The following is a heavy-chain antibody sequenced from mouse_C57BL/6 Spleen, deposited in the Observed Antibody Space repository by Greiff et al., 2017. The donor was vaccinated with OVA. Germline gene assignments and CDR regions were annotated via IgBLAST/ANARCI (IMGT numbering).Heavy chain of an antibody. CDR3: ARNRVYYGNYGGLAY. D-gene: IGHD2-1*01. Sequence: QVQLQQSGPELVKPGASVKISCKASGYAFSSSWMNWVKQRPGKGLEWIGRIYPGDGGTNYNGKFKGKATLTADKSSSTAYMQLSSLTSEDSAVYFCARNRVYYGNYGGLAYWGQGTLFTVSA. CDR2: IYPGDGGT. J-gene: IGHJ3*01. V-gene: IGHV1-82*01. CDR1: GYAFSSSW.